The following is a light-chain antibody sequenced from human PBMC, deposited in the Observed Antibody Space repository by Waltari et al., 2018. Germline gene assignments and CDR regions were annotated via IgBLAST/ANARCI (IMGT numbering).Light chain of an antibody. CDR2: KDT. J-gene: IGLJ1*01. V-gene: IGLV3-25*03. Sequence: SHELTQPPSVSVSPGQTANHTVFEAALPKQFVYWYQQKPGQPPILVIYKDTERASGIPERFSGAASGTTVTLTISGVRLEDEADYYCQAAYISGVYYVFGGGTKVTVL. CDR1: ALPKQF. CDR3: QAAYISGVYYV.